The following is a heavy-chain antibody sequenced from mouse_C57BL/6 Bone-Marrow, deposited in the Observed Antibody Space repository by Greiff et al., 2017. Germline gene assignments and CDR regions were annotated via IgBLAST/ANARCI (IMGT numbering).Heavy chain of an antibody. D-gene: IGHD4-1*01. J-gene: IGHJ3*01. CDR3: ARQGLTGSCAY. CDR2: ISSGGSYT. V-gene: IGHV5-6*01. CDR1: GFTFSSYG. Sequence: EVKLVESGGDLVKPGGSLKLSCAASGFTFSSYGMSWVRQTPDKRLEWVATISSGGSYTYYPDSVKGRFTISRDNAKNTLYLQMSSLKSEDTAMYYCARQGLTGSCAYWGQGTLVTVSA.